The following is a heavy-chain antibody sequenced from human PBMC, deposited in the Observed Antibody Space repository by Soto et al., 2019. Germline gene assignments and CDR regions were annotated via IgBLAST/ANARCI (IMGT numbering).Heavy chain of an antibody. CDR3: AKATSATCTGSICYSFDY. V-gene: IGHV4-4*02. CDR2: IYHSGST. J-gene: IGHJ4*02. D-gene: IGHD2-21*01. Sequence: KASETLSLTCAVSGGSISSSNWWSWVRQPPGKGLEWIGEIYHSGSTNYNPSLKSRVTISVDKSKNQFSLKLSSVTAADTALYYCAKATSATCTGSICYSFDYWGQGTLVTVSS. CDR1: GGSISSSNW.